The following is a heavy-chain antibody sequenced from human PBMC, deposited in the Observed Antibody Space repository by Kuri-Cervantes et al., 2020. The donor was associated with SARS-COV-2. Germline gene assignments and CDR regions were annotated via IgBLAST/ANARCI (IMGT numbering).Heavy chain of an antibody. V-gene: IGHV3-21*01. CDR2: ISSSSGQR. Sequence: GGSLRLSCAASGFTFSTYSMTWVRQAPGKGLEWVSSISSSSGQRYYVDSVKGRFTISRDNAKNSLYLQMNSLRAEDTAVYYCASLLSGGGAHLYYLYMDAWGKGTSVTVSS. D-gene: IGHD3-16*01. CDR3: ASLLSGGGAHLYYLYMDA. J-gene: IGHJ6*03. CDR1: GFTFSTYS.